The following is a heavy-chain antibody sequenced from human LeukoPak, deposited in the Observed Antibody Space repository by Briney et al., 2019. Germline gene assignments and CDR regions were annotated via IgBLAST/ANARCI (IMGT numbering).Heavy chain of an antibody. J-gene: IGHJ4*02. D-gene: IGHD2-21*02. V-gene: IGHV3-21*01. CDR2: ISSSSSYI. Sequence: GGSLRLSCAASGFTFSSYSMNWVRQAPGKGLEWVSSISSSSSYIYYADSVKGRFTISRDNAKNSLYLQMNSLRAEDTAVYYCARVTLVVVTVIPRAEHYFDYWGQRTLVTASS. CDR3: ARVTLVVVTVIPRAEHYFDY. CDR1: GFTFSSYS.